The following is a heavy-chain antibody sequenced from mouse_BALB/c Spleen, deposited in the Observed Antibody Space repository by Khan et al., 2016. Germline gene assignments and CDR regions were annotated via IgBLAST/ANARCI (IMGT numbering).Heavy chain of an antibody. J-gene: IGHJ4*01. CDR1: GYTFTTAG. V-gene: IGHV9-4*02. CDR2: INTHSGVP. Sequence: QIQLVQSLPELKKPGETVRISCKASGYTFTTAGMQWVQKMPGKGLKWIGWINTHSGVPKYAEDFKGRFAFSLETSASTAYLQISNLKNEDTATYFCARWDYYAMDYWGQGTSVTVSS. CDR3: ARWDYYAMDY.